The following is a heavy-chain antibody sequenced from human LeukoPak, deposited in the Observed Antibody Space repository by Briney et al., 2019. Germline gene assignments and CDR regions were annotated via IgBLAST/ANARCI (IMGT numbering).Heavy chain of an antibody. D-gene: IGHD6-19*01. J-gene: IGHJ5*02. CDR2: IWYDGSNK. V-gene: IGHV3-33*01. CDR3: VRDGGVDRLGVAVTDGFDP. Sequence: GGSLRLSCAASGFTFRDYTIHWVRQAPGKGLEWVAVIWYDGSNKYYADSVKGRFTISRDNSKNTLFLQMNSLRAEDTAMYYCVRDGGVDRLGVAVTDGFDPWGQGTLVSVSS. CDR1: GFTFRDYT.